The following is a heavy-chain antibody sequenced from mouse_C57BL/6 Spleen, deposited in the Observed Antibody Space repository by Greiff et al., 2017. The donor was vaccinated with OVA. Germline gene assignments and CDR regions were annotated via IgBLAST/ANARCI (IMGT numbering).Heavy chain of an antibody. Sequence: QVQLQQSGAELVKPGASVKMSCKASGYTFTSYWITWVKQRPGQGLEWIGDIYPGSGSTNYNEKFKSKATLTVDTSSSTAYMQLSSLTSEDSAVYYCARGGDWDDAMDYWGQGTSVTVSS. CDR1: GYTFTSYW. D-gene: IGHD4-1*01. V-gene: IGHV1-55*01. J-gene: IGHJ4*01. CDR3: ARGGDWDDAMDY. CDR2: IYPGSGST.